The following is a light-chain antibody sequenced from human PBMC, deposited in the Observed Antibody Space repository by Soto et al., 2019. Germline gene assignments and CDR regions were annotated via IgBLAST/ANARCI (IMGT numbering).Light chain of an antibody. CDR2: GAS. J-gene: IGKJ2*01. CDR1: RSDRNTY. CDR3: QQYGASPPVYA. V-gene: IGKV3-20*01. Sequence: EIVLTQSPGTLSLSPGERATLSCRTSRSDRNTYLAWYQQKPGQAPRLLIYGASSSATGIPDRFSGSGSGTDFPLTISRLEPEDFAVYYCQQYGASPPVYAFGQGNKLEIK.